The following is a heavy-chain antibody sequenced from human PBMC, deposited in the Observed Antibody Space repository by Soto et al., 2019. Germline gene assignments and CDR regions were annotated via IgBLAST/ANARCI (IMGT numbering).Heavy chain of an antibody. V-gene: IGHV3-48*03. CDR1: GFTFGSFQ. CDR3: ASEAAYGVCFAGGYFDL. Sequence: GGSLRLSCEASGFTFGSFQMNWVRQAPGRGLEWISHISGSGDTIYYADSVKGRFTISRDNAKDSLALHMNSLRAEDTGVYFCASEAAYGVCFAGGYFDLWGQGTQVTVSS. D-gene: IGHD2-8*01. CDR2: ISGSGDTI. J-gene: IGHJ4*02.